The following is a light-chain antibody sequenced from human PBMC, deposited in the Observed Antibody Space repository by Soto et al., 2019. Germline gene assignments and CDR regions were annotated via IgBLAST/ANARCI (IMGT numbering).Light chain of an antibody. CDR1: QTLNNY. Sequence: DIQMTQSPSSVSASVGDRVTITCRASQTLNNYLTWFQQKPGKAPKVLIYAASTLQSGVPSRFIGSGSGAEFTLTISSLQPADFATYYCQQSFSPLLTFGGGTKVEIK. V-gene: IGKV1-39*01. CDR2: AAS. CDR3: QQSFSPLLT. J-gene: IGKJ4*01.